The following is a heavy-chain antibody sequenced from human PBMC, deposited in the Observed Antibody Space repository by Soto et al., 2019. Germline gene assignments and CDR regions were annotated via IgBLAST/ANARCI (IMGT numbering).Heavy chain of an antibody. CDR1: GVTFSSYA. CDR3: ARSRIVVVVAATYDAFDI. CDR2: IIPIFGTA. D-gene: IGHD2-15*01. Sequence: SVRVSCKASGVTFSSYAISWVRQAPGQGLEWMGGIIPIFGTANYAQKFQGRVTITADESTSTAYMELSSLRSEDTAVYYCARSRIVVVVAATYDAFDIWGQGTMVTVSS. J-gene: IGHJ3*02. V-gene: IGHV1-69*13.